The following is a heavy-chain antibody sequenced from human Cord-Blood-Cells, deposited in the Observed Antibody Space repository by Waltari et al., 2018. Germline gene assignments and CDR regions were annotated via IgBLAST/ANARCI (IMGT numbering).Heavy chain of an antibody. Sequence: QVQLVESGGGGVQPGRSLRLFCAASGFTFSSYALHWVRQAPGKGLEWVAVISYDGSNKYYADSVKGRFTISRDNSKNTLYLQMNSLRAEDTAVYYCARSLSSSWLDYWGQGTLVTVSS. CDR1: GFTFSSYA. V-gene: IGHV3-30-3*01. CDR3: ARSLSSSWLDY. CDR2: ISYDGSNK. D-gene: IGHD6-13*01. J-gene: IGHJ4*02.